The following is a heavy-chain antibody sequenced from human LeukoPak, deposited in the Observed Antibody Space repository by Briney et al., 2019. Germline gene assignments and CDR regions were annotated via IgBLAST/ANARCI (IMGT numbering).Heavy chain of an antibody. J-gene: IGHJ4*02. Sequence: GGSLRLSCAASGFTFNNYAMHWVRQAPGKGLEWVAVISNDGSNKYYADSVKGRLTISRDNSKNTLYLQMNSLRAEDTAVYYCAREGRGGDWLLDWGQGTLVTVSS. D-gene: IGHD3-9*01. CDR2: ISNDGSNK. V-gene: IGHV3-30*04. CDR1: GFTFNNYA. CDR3: AREGRGGDWLLD.